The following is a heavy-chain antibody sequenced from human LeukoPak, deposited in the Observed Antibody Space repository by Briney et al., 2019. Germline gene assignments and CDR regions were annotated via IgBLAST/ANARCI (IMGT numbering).Heavy chain of an antibody. Sequence: GGSLRLSCAASGFTFSSYSMNWVRQAPGKGLGWVSSITSGGDYIYYADSVKGRFTTSRDNAKNSLSLQLNSLRVEDTAVYYCARGHYDVLAASYKWTPDYWGQGTLVTVSS. CDR2: ITSGGDYI. J-gene: IGHJ4*02. V-gene: IGHV3-21*01. CDR1: GFTFSSYS. CDR3: ARGHYDVLAASYKWTPDY. D-gene: IGHD3-9*01.